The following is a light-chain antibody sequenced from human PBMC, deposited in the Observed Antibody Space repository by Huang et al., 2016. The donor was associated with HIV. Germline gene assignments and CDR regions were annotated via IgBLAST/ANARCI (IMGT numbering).Light chain of an antibody. J-gene: IGKJ3*01. Sequence: DIQMTQSPSSLSASVGDRVTITCQASQDISNYLNWYQQKQGKAPKLLIYDASNLETGVPSRFSGSGSGTDFTFTISSLQPEAIATYYCQQYDNLPFTFGPGTKVDIK. V-gene: IGKV1-33*01. CDR1: QDISNY. CDR3: QQYDNLPFT. CDR2: DAS.